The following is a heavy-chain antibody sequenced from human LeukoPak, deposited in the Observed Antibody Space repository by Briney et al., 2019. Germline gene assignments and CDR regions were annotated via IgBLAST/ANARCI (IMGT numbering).Heavy chain of an antibody. CDR1: GGSTSGYF. CDR3: AREPTSGREPTSGRPLDY. CDR2: IYSSGIN. D-gene: IGHD5-12*01. Sequence: PSETLSLTCTVSGGSTSGYFWSWIRQPAGKGLEWIGRIYSSGINNYNPSLKGRVTMSLDTSKNHLSLNLSSVTAADTAVYYFAREPTSGREPTSGRPLDYWGQGTLVTVSS. J-gene: IGHJ4*02. V-gene: IGHV4-4*07.